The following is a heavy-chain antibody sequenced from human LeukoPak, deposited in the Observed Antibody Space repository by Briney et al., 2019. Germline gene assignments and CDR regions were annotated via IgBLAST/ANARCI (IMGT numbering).Heavy chain of an antibody. Sequence: ASVKVSCKASGYTFTGYYMHWVRQAPGQGLEWMGWINPNSGGTNYAQKFQGRVTMTRDTSISTAYMELSRLRSDDTAVCYCARVTDSGSYFEGGAFDYWGQGTLVTVSS. J-gene: IGHJ4*02. CDR3: ARVTDSGSYFEGGAFDY. CDR1: GYTFTGYY. CDR2: INPNSGGT. V-gene: IGHV1-2*02. D-gene: IGHD1-26*01.